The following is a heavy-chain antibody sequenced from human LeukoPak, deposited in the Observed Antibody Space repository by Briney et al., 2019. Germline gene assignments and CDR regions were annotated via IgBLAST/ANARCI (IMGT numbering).Heavy chain of an antibody. V-gene: IGHV4-34*01. D-gene: IGHD6-19*01. Sequence: SETLSLTCAVYGGSFSGYYWSWIRQPPGKGLEWIGEINHSGSTNYNPSLKSRVTISVDTSKNQFSLKLSSVTAADTAVYYCARGWVAVTGGVDYWGQGTPVTVSS. CDR2: INHSGST. CDR1: GGSFSGYY. J-gene: IGHJ4*02. CDR3: ARGWVAVTGGVDY.